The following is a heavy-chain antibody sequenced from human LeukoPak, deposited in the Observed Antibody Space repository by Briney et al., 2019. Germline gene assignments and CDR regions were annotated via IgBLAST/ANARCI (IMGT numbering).Heavy chain of an antibody. CDR2: IIPIFGTA. J-gene: IGHJ6*03. D-gene: IGHD1-1*01. V-gene: IGHV1-69*01. CDR1: GGTFSSYA. CDR3: ASSPNWSYYYYMDV. Sequence: SVKVSCKASGGTFSSYAISWVQQAPGQGLEWMGGIIPIFGTANYAQKFQGRVTITADESTSTAYMELSSLRSEDTAVYYCASSPNWSYYYYMDVWGKGTTVTVSS.